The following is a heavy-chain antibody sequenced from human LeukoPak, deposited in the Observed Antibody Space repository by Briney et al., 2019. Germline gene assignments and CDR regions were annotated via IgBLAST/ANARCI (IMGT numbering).Heavy chain of an antibody. D-gene: IGHD3-22*01. Sequence: GGSLRLSCAASGFTFSNAWMSWVRQAPGKGLEWVGRIKSKTDGGTTDYAAPVKGRFAISRDDSKNTLYLQMNSLETQDTAVYYCTTGYFDSSGSYINYWAQGTLVTVSS. CDR3: TTGYFDSSGSYINY. CDR1: GFTFSNAW. J-gene: IGHJ4*02. V-gene: IGHV3-15*01. CDR2: IKSKTDGGTT.